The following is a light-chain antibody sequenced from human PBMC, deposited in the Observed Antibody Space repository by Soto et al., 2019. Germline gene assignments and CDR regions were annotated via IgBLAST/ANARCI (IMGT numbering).Light chain of an antibody. CDR1: NSDVGGYKY. CDR2: EVS. CDR3: SSYTSGSTSWV. V-gene: IGLV2-14*01. Sequence: QSALTQPASVSGSPGQSITISCTGTNSDVGGYKYVSWYQQHPGKAPKLMIYEVSNRPSGVSNRFSGSKSGNTASLTISGLQADDEADYYSSSYTSGSTSWVFGGGTKLTVL. J-gene: IGLJ3*02.